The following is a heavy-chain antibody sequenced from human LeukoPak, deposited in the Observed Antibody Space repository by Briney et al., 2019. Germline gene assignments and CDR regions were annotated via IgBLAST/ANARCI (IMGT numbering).Heavy chain of an antibody. CDR3: ARGPPNWGMVGY. CDR1: GYTFTSFD. D-gene: IGHD7-27*01. V-gene: IGHV1-8*01. CDR2: MKSNNGHT. Sequence: ASVKVSCTASGYTFTSFDFNWVRQATGQGLEWMGWMKSNNGHTGYAQKFQGRVTMTRDTSISTAYMELSSLTFEDTAVYYCARGPPNWGMVGYWGQGTLVTVSS. J-gene: IGHJ4*02.